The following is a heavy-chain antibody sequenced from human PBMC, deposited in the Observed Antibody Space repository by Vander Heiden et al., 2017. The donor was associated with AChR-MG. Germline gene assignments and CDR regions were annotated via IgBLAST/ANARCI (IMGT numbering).Heavy chain of an antibody. CDR3: AREGDYYYGSGSYGYYYYGMDV. J-gene: IGHJ6*02. CDR1: GYTFTSYG. V-gene: IGHV1-18*01. CDR2: ISAYNGNT. Sequence: QVQLVQSGAEVKKPGASVKVSCKASGYTFTSYGISWVRQAPGQGLEWMGWISAYNGNTNYAQKLQGRVTMTTDTSTSTAYMELRSLRSDDTAVYYCAREGDYYYGSGSYGYYYYGMDVWGQGTTVTVSS. D-gene: IGHD3-10*01.